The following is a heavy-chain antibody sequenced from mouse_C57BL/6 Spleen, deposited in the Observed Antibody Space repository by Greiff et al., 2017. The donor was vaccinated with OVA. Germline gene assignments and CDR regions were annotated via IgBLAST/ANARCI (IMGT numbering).Heavy chain of an antibody. CDR3: ARFDAY. V-gene: IGHV3-6*01. CDR2: ISYDGSN. CDR1: GYSITSGYY. Sequence: VQLKESGPGLVKPSQSLSLTCSVTGYSITSGYYWNWIRQFPGNKLEWMGYISYDGSNNYNPSLKNRISITRDTSKNQFFLKLNSVTTEDTATYYCARFDAYWGQGTLVTVSA. J-gene: IGHJ3*01.